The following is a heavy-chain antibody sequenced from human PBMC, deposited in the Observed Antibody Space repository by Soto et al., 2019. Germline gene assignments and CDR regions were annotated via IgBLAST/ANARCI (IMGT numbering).Heavy chain of an antibody. D-gene: IGHD2-8*02. J-gene: IGHJ4*02. Sequence: QVQLQQWGAGLLKPSETLSLTCAVYGGSFSGYYWTWIRQPPGTGLEWIGEINHSGSINYNPSLKSRVTISVDTSKNQFSLTLTSVTAADTAVYYCARDKITGLFDYWGQGTLVTVSS. V-gene: IGHV4-34*01. CDR1: GGSFSGYY. CDR3: ARDKITGLFDY. CDR2: INHSGSI.